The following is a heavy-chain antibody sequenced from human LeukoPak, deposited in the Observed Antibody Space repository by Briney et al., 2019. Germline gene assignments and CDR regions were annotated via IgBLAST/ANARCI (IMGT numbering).Heavy chain of an antibody. Sequence: PPETLSLSPTVSGASIINYYSSWIRQPPGQGLECIGYVSYSGRTNHNPSLKSRVTISADTSKNQFSLKLTSVTAADTAVYYCARHERGAENFDYWGQGTLVTVSS. D-gene: IGHD1-1*01. CDR1: GASIINYY. CDR2: VSYSGRT. CDR3: ARHERGAENFDY. J-gene: IGHJ4*02. V-gene: IGHV4-59*08.